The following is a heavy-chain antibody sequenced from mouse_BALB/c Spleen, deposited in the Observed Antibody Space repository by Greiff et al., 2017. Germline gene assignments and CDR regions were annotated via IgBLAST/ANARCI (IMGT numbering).Heavy chain of an antibody. CDR1: GFTFSSYT. Sequence: EVNVVESGGGLVQPGGSLKLSCAASGFTFSSYTMSWVRQTPEKRLEWVAYISNGGGSTYYPDTAKGRFTISRDNAKNTLYLQMSSLKSEDTAMYYCARQYYGSSYFDYWGQGTTLTVSS. J-gene: IGHJ2*01. D-gene: IGHD1-1*01. CDR3: ARQYYGSSYFDY. CDR2: ISNGGGST. V-gene: IGHV5-12-2*01.